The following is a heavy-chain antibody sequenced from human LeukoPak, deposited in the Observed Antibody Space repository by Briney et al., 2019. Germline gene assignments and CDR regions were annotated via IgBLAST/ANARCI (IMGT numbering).Heavy chain of an antibody. CDR1: GFTFSGYG. CDR2: ISYDGSIK. V-gene: IGHV3-30*18. Sequence: GRSLRLSSAASGFTFSGYGIHWVRQAPSKGLEWVAFISYDGSIKYYVDSVKGRFTISRDNSKNTLYLQVNSLRVEDTAFYYCAKALGSTCLDYWGQGTLVTVSS. D-gene: IGHD6-13*01. CDR3: AKALGSTCLDY. J-gene: IGHJ4*02.